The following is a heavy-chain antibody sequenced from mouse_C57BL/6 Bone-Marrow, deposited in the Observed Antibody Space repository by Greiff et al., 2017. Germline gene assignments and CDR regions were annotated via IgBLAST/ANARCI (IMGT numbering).Heavy chain of an antibody. D-gene: IGHD2-4*01. CDR2: MHPNGGSP. CDR3: ARSYDYDYYTMDY. J-gene: IGHJ4*01. V-gene: IGHV1-64*01. Sequence: QVQLQQPGAELVKPGASVKLSCKASGYTFTNYWMHWVKQRPGQGLEWIGMMHPNGGSPDYNEKFTSEATLSVDKSSRTAYMELSSLTSEDSAVYYCARSYDYDYYTMDYWGQGTSVTVSS. CDR1: GYTFTNYW.